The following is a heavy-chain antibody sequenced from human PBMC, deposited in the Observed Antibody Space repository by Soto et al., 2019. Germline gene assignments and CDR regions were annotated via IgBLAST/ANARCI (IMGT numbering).Heavy chain of an antibody. D-gene: IGHD5-12*01. CDR1: GFTFSSYA. CDR2: ISYDGSNK. V-gene: IGHV3-30-3*01. Sequence: QVQLVESGGGVVQPGRSLRLSCAASGFTFSSYAMHWVRQAPGKGLEWVAVISYDGSNKYYADSVKGRFTISRDNSKNSLYLQMNSLRAEDTAVYYCARDTYGYSGYDSANWFDPWGQGTLVTVSS. CDR3: ARDTYGYSGYDSANWFDP. J-gene: IGHJ5*02.